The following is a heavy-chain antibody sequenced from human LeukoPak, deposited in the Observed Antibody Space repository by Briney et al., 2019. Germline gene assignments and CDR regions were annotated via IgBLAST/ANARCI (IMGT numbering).Heavy chain of an antibody. CDR1: GGSISSSSYY. V-gene: IGHV4-39*07. Sequence: SETLSLTCTVSGGSISSSSYYWGWIRQPPGKGLEWIGSIYYSGSTYYNPSLKSRVTISVDTSKNQFSLKLSSVTAADTAVYYCARDGGLAYCGGDCYPDATFDIWGQGTMVTVSS. J-gene: IGHJ3*02. D-gene: IGHD2-21*02. CDR2: IYYSGST. CDR3: ARDGGLAYCGGDCYPDATFDI.